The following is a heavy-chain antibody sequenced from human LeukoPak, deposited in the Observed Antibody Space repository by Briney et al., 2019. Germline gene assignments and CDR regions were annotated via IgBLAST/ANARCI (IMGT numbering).Heavy chain of an antibody. D-gene: IGHD5-12*01. Sequence: ASVKVSCKASGYTFTGYYMHWVRQAPGQGLEWMGWINPNSGGTNYAQKFQGRVTMTRDTSISTAYMELSRLRPDDTAVYYCARDYNGYLSVSDYWGQGTLVTVSS. CDR2: INPNSGGT. CDR1: GYTFTGYY. J-gene: IGHJ4*02. V-gene: IGHV1-2*02. CDR3: ARDYNGYLSVSDY.